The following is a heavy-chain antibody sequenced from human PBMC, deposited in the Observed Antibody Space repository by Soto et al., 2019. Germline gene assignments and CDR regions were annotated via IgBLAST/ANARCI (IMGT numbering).Heavy chain of an antibody. CDR3: ARDLGYCSSTSCSNYYYYGMDV. D-gene: IGHD2-2*01. J-gene: IGHJ6*02. CDR2: INSDGSST. V-gene: IGHV3-74*01. Sequence: WGSLRLSCSASGFTFSRYWMHWFRQAPGKGLVWVSRINSDGSSTSYADSVKGRFTISRDNAKNTLYLQMNSLRAEDTAVYYCARDLGYCSSTSCSNYYYYGMDVWGQGTTVTVSS. CDR1: GFTFSRYW.